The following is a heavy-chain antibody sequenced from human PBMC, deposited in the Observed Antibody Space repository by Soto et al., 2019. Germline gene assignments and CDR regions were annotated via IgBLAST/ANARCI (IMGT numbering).Heavy chain of an antibody. D-gene: IGHD3-16*02. CDR3: ASYLERNYYYYYGMDV. Sequence: ASVKVSCKASGYTFTSYDINWVRQATGQGLEWMGWMNPNSGNTGYAQKFQGRVTMTRNTSISTAYMELSSLRSEDTAVYYCASYLERNYYYYYGMDVWGQGTTVTVSS. CDR1: GYTFTSYD. CDR2: MNPNSGNT. V-gene: IGHV1-8*01. J-gene: IGHJ6*02.